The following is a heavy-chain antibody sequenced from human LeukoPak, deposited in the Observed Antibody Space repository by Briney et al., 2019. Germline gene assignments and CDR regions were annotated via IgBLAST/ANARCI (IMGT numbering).Heavy chain of an antibody. J-gene: IGHJ4*02. CDR1: GFTFSSYA. V-gene: IGHV3-30-3*01. CDR3: ARDPDCSSTSCLDGLEEAIDY. CDR2: ISYDGSNK. D-gene: IGHD2-2*01. Sequence: GGSLRLSCAASGFTFSSYAMHWVRQAPGKGLEWVTLISYDGSNKYYADSVKGRFTISRDNSKNTLYLQMNSLRAEDTAVYYCARDPDCSSTSCLDGLEEAIDYWGQGTLVTVSS.